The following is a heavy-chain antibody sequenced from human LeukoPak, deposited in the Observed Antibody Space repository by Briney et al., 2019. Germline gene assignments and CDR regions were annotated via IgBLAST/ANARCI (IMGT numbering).Heavy chain of an antibody. CDR1: GFTFTSSA. V-gene: IGHV1-58*01. CDR3: AAQLLGSSEFDP. Sequence: SVKVSCTASGFTFTSSAVQWVRQARGQRLEWIGWIVVGSGNTNYAQKFQERVTITRDMSTSTAYMELSSLRSEDTAVYYCAAQLLGSSEFDPWGQGTLVTVSS. CDR2: IVVGSGNT. J-gene: IGHJ5*02. D-gene: IGHD1-1*01.